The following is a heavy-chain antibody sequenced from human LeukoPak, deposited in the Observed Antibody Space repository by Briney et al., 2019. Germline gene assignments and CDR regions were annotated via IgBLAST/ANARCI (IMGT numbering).Heavy chain of an antibody. J-gene: IGHJ4*02. Sequence: GGSLRLSCAASGFTFDDYAMHWVRQAPGKGLEWVSGISWNSGSIGYADSVKGRFTISRDNAKNSLYLQMNSLRAEDTAFYYCAAAPYQLLRTPMDYWGQGTLVTVSS. CDR3: AAAPYQLLRTPMDY. V-gene: IGHV3-9*01. CDR1: GFTFDDYA. D-gene: IGHD2-2*01. CDR2: ISWNSGSI.